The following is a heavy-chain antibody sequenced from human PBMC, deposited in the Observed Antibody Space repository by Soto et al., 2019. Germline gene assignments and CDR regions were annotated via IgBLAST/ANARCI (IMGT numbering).Heavy chain of an antibody. J-gene: IGHJ4*02. CDR2: IYYSGST. D-gene: IGHD3-16*01. Sequence: PSETLSLTCTVSVGSISSGGYYCSWIRQHPGKGLEWIGYIYYSGSTYYNPSLKSRVSISVDTSKNQFSLKLSSVTAADTAVYYCALRLGDPGRLYFDYWGQGTLVTVSS. V-gene: IGHV4-31*03. CDR3: ALRLGDPGRLYFDY. CDR1: VGSISSGGYY.